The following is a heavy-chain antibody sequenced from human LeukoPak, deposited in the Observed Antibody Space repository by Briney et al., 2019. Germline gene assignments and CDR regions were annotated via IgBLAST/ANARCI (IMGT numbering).Heavy chain of an antibody. D-gene: IGHD3-22*01. V-gene: IGHV1-2*02. J-gene: IGHJ5*02. CDR3: ARLVGIVVVITSESNWFDP. CDR2: INPNSGGT. CDR1: GYTFTGYY. Sequence: ASVKVSFKASGYTFTGYYMHWVRQAPGQGLEWMGWINPNSGGTNYAQKFQGRVTMTRDTSISTAYMELSRLRSDDTAVYYCARLVGIVVVITSESNWFDPWGQGTLVTVSS.